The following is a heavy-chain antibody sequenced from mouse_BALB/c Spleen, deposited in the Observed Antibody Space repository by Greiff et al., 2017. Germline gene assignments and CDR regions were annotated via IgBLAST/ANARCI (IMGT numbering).Heavy chain of an antibody. D-gene: IGHD2-1*01. Sequence: EVKLMESGAELVKPGASVKLSCTASGFNIKDTYMHWVKQRPEQGLEWIGRIDPANGNTKYDPKFQGKATITADTSSNTAYLQLSSLTSEDTAVYYCAEGKGMDYWGQGTSVTVSS. CDR1: GFNIKDTY. CDR3: AEGKGMDY. V-gene: IGHV14-3*02. J-gene: IGHJ4*01. CDR2: IDPANGNT.